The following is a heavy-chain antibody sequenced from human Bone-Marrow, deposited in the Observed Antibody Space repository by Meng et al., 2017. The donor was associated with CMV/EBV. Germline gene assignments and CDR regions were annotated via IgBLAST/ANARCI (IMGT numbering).Heavy chain of an antibody. CDR2: MNPNSGDT. D-gene: IGHD2-2*01. CDR3: ARSVVVPAADDY. J-gene: IGHJ4*02. V-gene: IGHV1-2*02. Sequence: ASVKVSCKASGYTFTSYDINWVRQATGQGLEWMGWMNPNSGDTNYAQKFQGRVTMARDKSISTVYMDLSRLRYDDTAVYYCARSVVVPAADDYWGQGTLVTVSS. CDR1: GYTFTSYD.